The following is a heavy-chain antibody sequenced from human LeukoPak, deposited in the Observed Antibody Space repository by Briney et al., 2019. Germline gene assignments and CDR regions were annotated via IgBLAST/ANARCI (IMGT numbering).Heavy chain of an antibody. CDR2: IYYSGST. D-gene: IGHD6-19*01. Sequence: SETLSLTCTVSGGSISSYYWSWIRQPPGKGLEWIGYIYYSGSTNYNPSLKSRVTISVDTSKNQFSLKLSSVTAADTAVYYCARLPGIAVAGTGLDYWGQGTLVTVSS. J-gene: IGHJ4*02. CDR3: ARLPGIAVAGTGLDY. CDR1: GGSISSYY. V-gene: IGHV4-59*08.